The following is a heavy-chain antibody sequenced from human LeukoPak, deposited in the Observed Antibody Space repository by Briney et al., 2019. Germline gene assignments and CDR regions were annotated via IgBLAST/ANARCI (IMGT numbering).Heavy chain of an antibody. Sequence: SVKVSCKASGGTFSSYAISLVRQAHGRGLEWMGGIIPIFGTANYAQKFQGRVTITTDESTSTAYMELSSLRSEDTAVYYCARDLGIAAARYWGQGTLLTVSS. CDR3: ARDLGIAAARY. V-gene: IGHV1-69*05. CDR1: GGTFSSYA. D-gene: IGHD6-25*01. J-gene: IGHJ4*02. CDR2: IIPIFGTA.